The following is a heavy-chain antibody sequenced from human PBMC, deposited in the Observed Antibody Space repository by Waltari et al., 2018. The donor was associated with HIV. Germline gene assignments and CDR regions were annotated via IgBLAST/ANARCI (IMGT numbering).Heavy chain of an antibody. CDR1: GFAFSLAW. Sequence: EVRLVESGGGLVRRGGSHIISGKASGFAFSLAWMSWVRQAQGKGLEWLGRIKRKIDGGTADYTQSVQGRFSISRDDSTNTLYLEMNRLKSEDTAVYYCTTDKSWSPDYWGQGTLVTVSS. V-gene: IGHV3-15*01. CDR2: IKRKIDGGTA. CDR3: TTDKSWSPDY. J-gene: IGHJ4*02.